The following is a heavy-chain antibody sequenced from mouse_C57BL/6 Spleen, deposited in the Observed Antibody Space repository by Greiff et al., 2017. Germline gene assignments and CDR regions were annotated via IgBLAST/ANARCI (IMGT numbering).Heavy chain of an antibody. CDR1: GYTFTSYW. D-gene: IGHD2-1*01. CDR2: IDPSDSYT. J-gene: IGHJ4*01. V-gene: IGHV1-69*01. CDR3: ARRRGYYGNYDAMDD. Sequence: QVQLQQPGAELVMPGASVKLSCKASGYTFTSYWMHWAKQRPGQGLEWIGEIDPSDSYTNYNQKFKGKSTLTVDKSSSTAYMQLSSLTSEDSAVYYCARRRGYYGNYDAMDDWGQGASVTVSS.